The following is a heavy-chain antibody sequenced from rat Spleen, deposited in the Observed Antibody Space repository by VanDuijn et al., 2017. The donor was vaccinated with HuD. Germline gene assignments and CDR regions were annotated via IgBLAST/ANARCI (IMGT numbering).Heavy chain of an antibody. Sequence: QVQLKETGPDLVQLTQTLSITCTVSGFSLTTFNIHWVRQPPGKGLEWMGAMWNGGSTYYNSALKSRLSISRDTSKSQVFLKMNSLQTEDTAIYFCTLLYNPDYWGQGVMVTVSS. J-gene: IGHJ2*01. V-gene: IGHV2-1*01. CDR1: GFSLTTFN. CDR2: MWNGGST. D-gene: IGHD1-4*01. CDR3: TLLYNPDY.